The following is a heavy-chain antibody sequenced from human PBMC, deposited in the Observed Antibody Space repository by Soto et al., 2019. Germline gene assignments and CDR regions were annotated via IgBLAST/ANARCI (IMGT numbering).Heavy chain of an antibody. CDR3: VRGISATGVQEDFDY. D-gene: IGHD1-1*01. J-gene: IGHJ4*02. CDR2: ISSYGSGM. Sequence: EVQLVESGGGLVKPGGSLRLSCAASGFTFNTYSMNWVRQAPGKGLQWASSISSYGSGMFYADSVKGRFIISRDNAKNSLYLQMNSLRVEDTAVYYCVRGISATGVQEDFDYWGQGTLVTVSS. V-gene: IGHV3-21*01. CDR1: GFTFNTYS.